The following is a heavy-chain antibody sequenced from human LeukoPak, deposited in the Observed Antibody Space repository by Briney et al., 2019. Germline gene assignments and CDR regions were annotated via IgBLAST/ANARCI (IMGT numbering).Heavy chain of an antibody. CDR2: ISYSGNT. V-gene: IGHV4-39*02. J-gene: IGHJ6*03. Sequence: SETLSLTCTVSAGSLSSSDYYWGWFRQSPGKGLEWIGRISYSGNTYYNPSLKIRVTISVDTSKNHFSLRLSSVTAADTAVYFCSRLTHSYYSDTSGYYPYYYMDVWGEGTTVTVSS. CDR3: SRLTHSYYSDTSGYYPYYYMDV. D-gene: IGHD3-22*01. CDR1: AGSLSSSDYY.